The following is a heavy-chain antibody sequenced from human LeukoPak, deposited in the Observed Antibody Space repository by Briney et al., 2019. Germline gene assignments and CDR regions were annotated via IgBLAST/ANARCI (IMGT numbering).Heavy chain of an antibody. CDR2: ISGSGGST. J-gene: IGHJ4*02. CDR1: GFTFSSYA. V-gene: IGHV3-23*01. Sequence: GGSLRLSCAASGFTFSSYAMSWVRQAPGKGREWVSAISGSGGSTYYADSVKGRFTISRDNSKNTLYLQMNSLRAEDTAVYYCAKSTIFGVVGMVDYWGQGTLVTVSS. CDR3: AKSTIFGVVGMVDY. D-gene: IGHD3-3*01.